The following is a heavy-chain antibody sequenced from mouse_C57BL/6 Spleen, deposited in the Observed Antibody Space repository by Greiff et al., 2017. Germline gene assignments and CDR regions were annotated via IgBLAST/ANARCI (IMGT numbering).Heavy chain of an antibody. CDR1: GFTFSDYG. CDR3: ARDPYSCGSSHWYFDD. Sequence: EVHLVESGGGLVKPGGSLKLSCAASGFTFSDYGMHWVRQAPEKGLEWVAYISSGSSTIYYADTVKGRFTISRDNVKNTLFLQMTSMKSGDTAMYYCARDPYSCGSSHWYFDDWGTGTTVTVSS. D-gene: IGHD1-1*01. CDR2: ISSGSSTI. J-gene: IGHJ1*03. V-gene: IGHV5-17*01.